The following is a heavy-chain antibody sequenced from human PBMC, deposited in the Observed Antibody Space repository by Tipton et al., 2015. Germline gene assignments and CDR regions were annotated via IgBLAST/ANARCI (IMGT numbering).Heavy chain of an antibody. J-gene: IGHJ6*02. CDR3: AGYQLPSGYYGMDV. D-gene: IGHD6-13*01. Sequence: SLRLSCAASGFTFNDYWMIWVRLAPGKGLEWVATIKDDGSEKYYADSVAGRFTISRDNANNSLSLQMNSLRAEDTAVYFCAGYQLPSGYYGMDVWGQGTTVAVSS. V-gene: IGHV3-7*01. CDR1: GFTFNDYW. CDR2: IKDDGSEK.